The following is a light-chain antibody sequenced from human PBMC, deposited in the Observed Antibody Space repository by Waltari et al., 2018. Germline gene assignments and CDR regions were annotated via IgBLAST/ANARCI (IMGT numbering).Light chain of an antibody. V-gene: IGLV2-18*02. CDR3: SSFTTSNTWV. CDR1: SSDVGSHNR. Sequence: QSALTQPPSVSGSPGQSVTISCTGTSSDVGSHNRVSWYQQPPGTAPKLMIYEVRNRPPGVPDRFSGSKSGNTASLTISGLQAEDEADYYCSSFTTSNTWVFGGGTKLTVL. CDR2: EVR. J-gene: IGLJ2*01.